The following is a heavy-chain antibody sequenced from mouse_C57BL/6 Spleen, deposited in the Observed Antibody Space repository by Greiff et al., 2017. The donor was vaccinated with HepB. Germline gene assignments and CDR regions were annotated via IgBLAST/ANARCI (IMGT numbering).Heavy chain of an antibody. Sequence: EVKLMESEGGLVQPGSSMKLSCTASGFTFSDYYMAWVRQVPEKGLEWVANINYDGSSTNYLDSLKSRFIISRDNAKNILYLQMSSLKSEDTATYYCARDKGSDWDFDVWGTGTTVTVAS. CDR3: ARDKGSDWDFDV. CDR1: GFTFSDYY. CDR2: INYDGSST. J-gene: IGHJ1*03. V-gene: IGHV5-16*01.